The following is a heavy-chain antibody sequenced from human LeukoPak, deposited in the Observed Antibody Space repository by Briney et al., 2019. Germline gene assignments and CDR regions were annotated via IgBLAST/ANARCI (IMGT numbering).Heavy chain of an antibody. J-gene: IGHJ4*02. CDR2: LYLAGNT. Sequence: GGSLRLSCVASGLTIGSRYMNWVRQAPGKGLEWVSALYLAGNTYYADSVRGRFTISRDNSKNALYLQMNSLRVEDTAVYYCAIDPNWGTHSWGQGVLVTASS. CDR1: GLTIGSRY. V-gene: IGHV3-53*01. D-gene: IGHD7-27*01. CDR3: AIDPNWGTHS.